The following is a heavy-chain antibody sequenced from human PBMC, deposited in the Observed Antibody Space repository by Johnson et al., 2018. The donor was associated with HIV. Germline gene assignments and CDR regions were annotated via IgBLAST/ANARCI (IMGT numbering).Heavy chain of an antibody. D-gene: IGHD3-10*01. J-gene: IGHJ3*02. CDR2: IGTAGDT. V-gene: IGHV3-13*01. CDR1: GFTFSSYD. CDR3: AKVSGGGIVRWDI. Sequence: VLLVESGGGLVQPGGSLRLSCAASGFTFSSYDMHWVRQATGKGLEWVSAIGTAGDTYYPGSVKGRFTISRENAKNSLYLQMNSLRAGDTAVYYCAKVSGGGIVRWDIWGQGTMVTVSS.